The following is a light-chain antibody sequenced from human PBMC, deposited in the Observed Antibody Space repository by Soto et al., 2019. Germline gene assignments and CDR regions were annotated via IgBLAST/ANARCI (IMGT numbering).Light chain of an antibody. CDR2: AAS. Sequence: DIQMTQSPSSLSASVGDRVTITCRASQSISSYLNWYQQKPGKAPKLLIYAASRLQSGVPSRFSGSGSETEFTLTISSLQPEDFATYYCQQSYSTPRTFGQGTKVEIK. J-gene: IGKJ1*01. CDR1: QSISSY. CDR3: QQSYSTPRT. V-gene: IGKV1-39*01.